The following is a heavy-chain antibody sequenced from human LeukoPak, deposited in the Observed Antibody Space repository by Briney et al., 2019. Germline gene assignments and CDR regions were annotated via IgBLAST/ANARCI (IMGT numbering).Heavy chain of an antibody. V-gene: IGHV1-46*01. Sequence: ASVKVSCKASGYTFTSYYMHWVRQAPGQGLEWMGIINPSGGSTSYAQKFQGRVTMTRDMSTSTVYMELSSLRSEDTAVYYCARDVFTYYDFWSGHPHMDVWGKGTTVTVSS. CDR2: INPSGGST. D-gene: IGHD3-3*01. CDR3: ARDVFTYYDFWSGHPHMDV. CDR1: GYTFTSYY. J-gene: IGHJ6*03.